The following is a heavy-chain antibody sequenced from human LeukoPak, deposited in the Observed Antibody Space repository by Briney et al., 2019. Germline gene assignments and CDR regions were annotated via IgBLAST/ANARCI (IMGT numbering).Heavy chain of an antibody. Sequence: ASVKVFCKASGYTFIDYYMHWVRQAPGQGLEWMGWINPNSGGTNYAQKFQGRVTMTRDTSISTAYMELSRLRSDDTAVYYCAREYGSITMVIWGRGTMVTVSS. CDR2: INPNSGGT. J-gene: IGHJ3*02. V-gene: IGHV1-2*02. D-gene: IGHD3-10*01. CDR3: AREYGSITMVI. CDR1: GYTFIDYY.